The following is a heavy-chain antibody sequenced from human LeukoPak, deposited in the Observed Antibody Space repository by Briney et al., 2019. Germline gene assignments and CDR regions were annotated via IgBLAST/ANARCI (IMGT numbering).Heavy chain of an antibody. CDR1: GYTFTGYY. V-gene: IGHV1-2*02. Sequence: GASVKVSCKASGYTFTGYYMHWVRQAPGQGLEWMGWINPNSGGTNYAQKLQGRVTMTTDTSTSTAYMELRSLRSDDTAVYYCARDSSGLYGMDVWGQGTTVTVSS. J-gene: IGHJ6*02. CDR3: ARDSSGLYGMDV. CDR2: INPNSGGT. D-gene: IGHD6-19*01.